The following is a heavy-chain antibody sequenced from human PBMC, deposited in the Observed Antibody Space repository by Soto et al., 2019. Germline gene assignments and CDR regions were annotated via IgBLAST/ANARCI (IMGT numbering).Heavy chain of an antibody. D-gene: IGHD5-18*01. CDR1: GYTFTSYY. Sequence: ASVKVSCKASGYTFTSYYMHWVRQAPGQGLEWMGIINPSGSTSYAQKFQGRVTMTRDTSTSTVYMELSSLRSEDTAVYYCARDGECSYGYFDYWGQGTLVTVSS. V-gene: IGHV1-46*01. J-gene: IGHJ4*02. CDR2: INPSGST. CDR3: ARDGECSYGYFDY.